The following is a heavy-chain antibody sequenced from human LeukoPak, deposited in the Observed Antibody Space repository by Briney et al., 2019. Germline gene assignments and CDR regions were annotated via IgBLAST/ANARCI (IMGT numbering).Heavy chain of an antibody. D-gene: IGHD2-21*02. CDR1: GYTFTGYY. J-gene: IGHJ4*02. V-gene: IGHV1-2*02. Sequence: GASVKVTCKASGYTFTGYYVQWVRQAPGQGLEWMGWINPNSGGTHYAQKFQGRVTMTRDTSISTAYMELSRLRSDDTAVYYCARDLGPYCGVDCYWGYVDYWGQGTRVTVSS. CDR2: INPNSGGT. CDR3: ARDLGPYCGVDCYWGYVDY.